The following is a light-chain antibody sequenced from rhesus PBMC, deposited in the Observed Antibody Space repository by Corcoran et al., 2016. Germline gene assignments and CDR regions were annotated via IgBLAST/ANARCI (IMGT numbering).Light chain of an antibody. CDR2: KAS. V-gene: IGKV1-22*01. CDR3: QQNNSRPPT. J-gene: IGKJ1*01. CDR1: QDINIW. Sequence: DIQMTQSPSSLSASVGDTVTITCRASQDINIWLAWYQQKPGKAPNLLDYKASTLQSGVPSRFSGSGSGTYFTLTISSLQSEDFATYYFQQNNSRPPTFGPRTKVEIK.